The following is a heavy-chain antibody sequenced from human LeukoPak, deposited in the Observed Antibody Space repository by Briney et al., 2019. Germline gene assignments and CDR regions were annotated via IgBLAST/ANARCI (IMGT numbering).Heavy chain of an antibody. CDR3: ARDLGNIVEVVEGASWFDP. Sequence: SETLSLTCTVSGYSISSGYYWGWIRQPPGKGLEWIGSIYHSGSTYYNPSLKSRVTISVDTSKNQFSLKLSSVTAADTAVYYCARDLGNIVEVVEGASWFDPWGQGTLVTVSS. V-gene: IGHV4-38-2*02. CDR2: IYHSGST. J-gene: IGHJ5*02. CDR1: GYSISSGYY. D-gene: IGHD2-15*01.